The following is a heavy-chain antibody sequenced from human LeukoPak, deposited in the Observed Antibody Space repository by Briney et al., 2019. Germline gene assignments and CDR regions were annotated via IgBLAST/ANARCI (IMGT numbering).Heavy chain of an antibody. CDR3: ARYQRDMVRGVIFDY. J-gene: IGHJ4*02. D-gene: IGHD3-10*01. V-gene: IGHV4-4*07. CDR1: GGSISSYY. CDR2: IYTSGST. Sequence: SETLSLTCTVSGGSISSYYWSWIRQPAGKGLEWIGRIYTSGSTNYNPSLKSRVTMSVDTSKNQFSLKLSSVTAADTAVYYCARYQRDMVRGVIFDYWGQGTLVTVSS.